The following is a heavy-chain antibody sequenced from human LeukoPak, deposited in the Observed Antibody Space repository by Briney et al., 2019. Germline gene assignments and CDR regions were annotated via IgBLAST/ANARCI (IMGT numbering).Heavy chain of an antibody. Sequence: SETLSLTCAVYGGSFSGYYWSWIRQPPGKGLEWIGGIYYSGSTYYNPSLKSRVTISVDTSKNQFSLKLSSVTAADAAVYYCERGGAMVRGGFDPWGQGTLVTVSS. CDR1: GGSFSGYY. V-gene: IGHV4-34*01. D-gene: IGHD3-10*01. CDR2: IYYSGST. CDR3: ERGGAMVRGGFDP. J-gene: IGHJ5*02.